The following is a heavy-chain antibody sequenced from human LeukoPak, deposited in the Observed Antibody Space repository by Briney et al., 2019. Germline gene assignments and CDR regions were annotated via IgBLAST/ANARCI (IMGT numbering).Heavy chain of an antibody. V-gene: IGHV4-39*07. CDR2: IYYSGST. Sequence: SETLSLTCSVSGGSISSSTYYWGWIRQPPGKGLEWIGSIYYSGSTYYNPSLKSRVTISVDTSKDQFSLKLSSVTAADTAVYYCARERGSTSSYYYYYMDVWGKGTTVTVSS. J-gene: IGHJ6*03. D-gene: IGHD2-2*01. CDR3: ARERGSTSSYYYYYMDV. CDR1: GGSISSSTYY.